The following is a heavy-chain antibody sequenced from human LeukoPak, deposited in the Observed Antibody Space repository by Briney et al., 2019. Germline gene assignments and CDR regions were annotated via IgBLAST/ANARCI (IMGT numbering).Heavy chain of an antibody. J-gene: IGHJ5*02. CDR2: IIPIFGTA. CDR1: GYTFTSYA. D-gene: IGHD3-22*01. V-gene: IGHV1-69*13. CDR3: ARDSLAYYDSSGYYRNWFDP. Sequence: ASVKVSCKASGYTFTSYAISWVRQAPGQGLEWMGGIIPIFGTANYAQKFQGRVTITADESTSTAYMELSSLRSEDTAVYHCARDSLAYYDSSGYYRNWFDPWGQGALVTVSS.